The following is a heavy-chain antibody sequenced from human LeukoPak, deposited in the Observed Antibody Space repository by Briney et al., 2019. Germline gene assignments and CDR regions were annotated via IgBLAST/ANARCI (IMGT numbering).Heavy chain of an antibody. CDR3: AKHIHRDIDSTSSFDS. V-gene: IGHV3-33*06. Sequence: SGESLRLSCAASGFIFTHHRMHWVRRAPGKGLEWVAVIWSDGTNKFYSDSVKGRFAISRDNSNDMVYLQMNGLRVDDTAVYYCAKHIHRDIDSTSSFDSWGQGTLVIVSS. CDR1: GFIFTHHR. D-gene: IGHD1-26*01. J-gene: IGHJ5*01. CDR2: IWSDGTNK.